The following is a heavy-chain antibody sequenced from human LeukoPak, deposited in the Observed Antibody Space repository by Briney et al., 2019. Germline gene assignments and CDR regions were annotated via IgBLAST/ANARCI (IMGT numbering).Heavy chain of an antibody. CDR2: ISRRGITI. Sequence: PGGSLRLSWAASGFTFISYEMNWVRQAPGKGLGWVSYISRRGITIYYADSVKGRFTISSDNAKNSLYLQMNSLRAEDTAVYYCVRDSYHYDSSNKLKYWGQGTLVSVSS. D-gene: IGHD3-22*01. CDR1: GFTFISYE. CDR3: VRDSYHYDSSNKLKY. V-gene: IGHV3-48*03. J-gene: IGHJ4*02.